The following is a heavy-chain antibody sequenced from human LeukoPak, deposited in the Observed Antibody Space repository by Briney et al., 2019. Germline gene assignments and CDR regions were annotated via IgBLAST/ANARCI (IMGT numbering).Heavy chain of an antibody. D-gene: IGHD3-10*01. CDR2: ISSSSSYI. CDR1: GFTFSSYD. J-gene: IGHJ4*02. CDR3: ARSYMRSADF. Sequence: GGSLRLSCAASGFTFSSYDMNWVRQAPGKGLEWVSSISSSSSYIYYADSVKGRFTISRDNAKNSLFLHMNSLRAEDTAVYYCARSYMRSADFWGQGTLVTVSS. V-gene: IGHV3-21*01.